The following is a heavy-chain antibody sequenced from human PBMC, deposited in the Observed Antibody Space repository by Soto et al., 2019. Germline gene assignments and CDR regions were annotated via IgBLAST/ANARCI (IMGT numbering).Heavy chain of an antibody. J-gene: IGHJ5*02. V-gene: IGHV3-23*01. Sequence: PGGSLRLSCAVSGFTFSSYAMSWVRQAPGKGLEWVSAISGSGGSTYYADSVKGRFTISRDNSKNTLYLQMNSLRAEDTAVYYCAKERYYDFWSGYFFGYWFVPWGQGTLVTVSS. D-gene: IGHD3-3*01. CDR3: AKERYYDFWSGYFFGYWFVP. CDR2: ISGSGGST. CDR1: GFTFSSYA.